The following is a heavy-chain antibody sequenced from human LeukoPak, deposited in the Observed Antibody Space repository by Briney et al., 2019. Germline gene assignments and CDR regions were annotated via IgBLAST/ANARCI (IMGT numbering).Heavy chain of an antibody. V-gene: IGHV4-4*02. CDR1: GGSISSSNW. CDR2: IYHSGST. J-gene: IGHJ5*02. CDR3: AKSGDYRFDP. Sequence: PSGTLCLTCAVSGGSISSSNWWTWVRQPPGKGLEWIGEIYHSGSTNYNPSLKSRVTISVDKSKNHFSLTLSSVTAADTAVYYCAKSGDYRFDPWGQGTMVTVSS. D-gene: IGHD7-27*01.